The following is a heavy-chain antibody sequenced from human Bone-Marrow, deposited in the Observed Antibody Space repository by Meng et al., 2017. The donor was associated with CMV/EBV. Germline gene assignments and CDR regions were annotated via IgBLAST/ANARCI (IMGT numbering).Heavy chain of an antibody. CDR3: QALSGVATNPPTEYNFEY. CDR2: IKQEGSEK. V-gene: IGHV3-7*01. Sequence: LSLTCAASGVTFSSYWMSWVRQGPGNGLEWVANIKQEGSEKYSVDAVTGQFTISRDNAKNTLYLQMNSLRDEDTAVYYCQALSGVATNPPTEYNFEYWGQGTLVTVSS. J-gene: IGHJ4*02. CDR1: GVTFSSYW. D-gene: IGHD5-12*01.